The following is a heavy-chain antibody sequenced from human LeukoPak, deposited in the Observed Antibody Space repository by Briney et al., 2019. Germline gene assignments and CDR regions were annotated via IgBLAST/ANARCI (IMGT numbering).Heavy chain of an antibody. V-gene: IGHV3-21*01. CDR3: ARDYSGIVPAAIDY. J-gene: IGHJ4*02. D-gene: IGHD2-2*01. Sequence: KTGGSLRLSCAASGFTFSSYSMNWVRQAPGKGLEWVSSISSSSSYIYYADSVKGRFTISRDNAKNSLYLQMNSLRAEDTAVYYCARDYSGIVPAAIDYWGQRTLVTVSS. CDR1: GFTFSSYS. CDR2: ISSSSSYI.